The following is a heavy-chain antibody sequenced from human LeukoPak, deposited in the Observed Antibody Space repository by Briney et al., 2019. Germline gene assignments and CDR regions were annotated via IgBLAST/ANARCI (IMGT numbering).Heavy chain of an antibody. CDR1: GFTFSSNY. D-gene: IGHD4-11*01. CDR3: ARDTVIRDSYYYYYYMDV. Sequence: GGSLRLSCAASGFTFSSNYISWVRQAPGKGLEWVSVIYSGGSTYYADSVKGRFTISRDNSKNTLYLQMNSLRAEDTAVYYCARDTVIRDSYYYYYYMDVWGKGTTVTVSS. V-gene: IGHV3-53*01. J-gene: IGHJ6*03. CDR2: IYSGGST.